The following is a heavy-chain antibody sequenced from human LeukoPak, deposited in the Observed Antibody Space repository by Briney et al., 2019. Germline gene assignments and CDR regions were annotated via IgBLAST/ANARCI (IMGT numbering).Heavy chain of an antibody. CDR3: ASGTGGEWTGYYYYYYYYMDV. Sequence: SETLSLTCTVSGGSISSYYWSWIRQPAGKGLEWIGRIYTSGSTNYNPSLKRRVTISVDTSKNQFSLKLSSVTAADTAVYYCASGTGGEWTGYYYYYYYYMDVWGKGTTVTISS. CDR1: GGSISSYY. V-gene: IGHV4-4*07. D-gene: IGHD3/OR15-3a*01. CDR2: IYTSGST. J-gene: IGHJ6*03.